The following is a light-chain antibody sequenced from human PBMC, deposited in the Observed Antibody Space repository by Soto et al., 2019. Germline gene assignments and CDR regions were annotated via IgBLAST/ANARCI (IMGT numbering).Light chain of an antibody. Sequence: QSVLTQPPSMSGAQGQRVTISCTGSSSNIGAGYDVHWYQHLPGTAPKLLIYGNTNRPSGVPDRFSGSKSGTSASLAITGLQAEDEADYYCQSHDSSLNSWVFGGGTQLTVL. CDR3: QSHDSSLNSWV. CDR2: GNT. J-gene: IGLJ3*02. CDR1: SSNIGAGYD. V-gene: IGLV1-40*01.